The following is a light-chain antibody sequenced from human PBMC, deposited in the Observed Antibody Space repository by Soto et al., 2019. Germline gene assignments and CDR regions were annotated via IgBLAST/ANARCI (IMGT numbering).Light chain of an antibody. CDR3: QQYYDWPPLP. CDR1: QNVSSS. CDR2: GAS. V-gene: IGKV3-15*01. J-gene: IGKJ1*01. Sequence: IVMTQSPATLSVSPGERATLSCRASQNVSSSLAWYQQRRGQAPRLLIFGASTRAPGIPSRFSASGSGTEFTLTISSLQSEDFAIYYCQQYYDWPPLPFGQGTKVEIK.